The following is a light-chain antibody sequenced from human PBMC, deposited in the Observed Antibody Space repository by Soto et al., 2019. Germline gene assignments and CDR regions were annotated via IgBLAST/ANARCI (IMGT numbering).Light chain of an antibody. CDR3: QQYGGSPPIT. J-gene: IGKJ5*01. Sequence: DILLTQSPGTLSLSPGERVTLSCRASQSVSNNYLAWYQHRPGQAPRLLIYGASSRAAGIPDRFSGIGSGTDFTLTISRLEPEDFAVYYCQQYGGSPPITFGQGTRLEIK. CDR1: QSVSNNY. V-gene: IGKV3-20*01. CDR2: GAS.